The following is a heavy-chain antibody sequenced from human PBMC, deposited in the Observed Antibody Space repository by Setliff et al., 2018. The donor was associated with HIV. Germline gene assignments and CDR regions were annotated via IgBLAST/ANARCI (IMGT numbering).Heavy chain of an antibody. CDR3: ARHSGVASPNWFDP. CDR1: DASINSYY. V-gene: IGHV4-4*09. CDR2: IFASGDT. D-gene: IGHD3-10*01. Sequence: PSETLSLTCAVSDASINSYYWNWIRQPPGKGLEWIGFIFASGDTKYNPSLQSRVTISVDTSKNQFSLKLSSVTAADTAVYYCARHSGVASPNWFDPWGQGTLVTVSS. J-gene: IGHJ5*02.